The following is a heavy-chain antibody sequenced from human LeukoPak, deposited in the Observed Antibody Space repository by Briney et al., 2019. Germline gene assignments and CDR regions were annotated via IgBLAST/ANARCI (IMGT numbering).Heavy chain of an antibody. CDR1: GYTSANYG. V-gene: IGHV1-18*01. CDR3: ARDLDQYSGRFGGFGHDF. D-gene: IGHD1-26*01. J-gene: IGHJ4*02. CDR2: ISAYNGNT. Sequence: ASVKVSCKASGYTSANYGINWVRQAPGQGLVWMGWISAYNGNTNYAQKFQGRVTMTTDTSTSTAYMDLRSLRSDDTAVYYCARDLDQYSGRFGGFGHDFWGQGTLVTVSS.